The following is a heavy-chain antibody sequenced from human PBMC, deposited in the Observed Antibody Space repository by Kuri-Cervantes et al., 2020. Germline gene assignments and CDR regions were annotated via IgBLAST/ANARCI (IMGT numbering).Heavy chain of an antibody. V-gene: IGHV4-34*01. CDR1: GGSFSGYY. CDR3: ARGQLERLSPNWFDP. D-gene: IGHD1-1*01. Sequence: GSLRLSCAVYGGSFSGYYWSWIRQAPGKGLEWIGEINHSGSTYYNPSLKSRVTMSVDTSKNQFSLKLSSVTAADTGVYYCARGQLERLSPNWFDPWGQGTLVTVSS. J-gene: IGHJ5*02. CDR2: INHSGST.